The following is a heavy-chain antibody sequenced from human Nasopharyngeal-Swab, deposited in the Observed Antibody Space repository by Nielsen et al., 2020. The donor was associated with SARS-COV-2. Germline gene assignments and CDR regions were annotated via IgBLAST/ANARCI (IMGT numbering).Heavy chain of an antibody. Sequence: WIRQPPGKGLKWVSGISAGGGSSFYADSVKGRFTISRDNSKNTLHLQMSSLRADDTAVYYCAKVERGAYYYTDVWGKGTTVTVSS. CDR3: AKVERGAYYYTDV. V-gene: IGHV3-23*01. J-gene: IGHJ6*03. CDR2: ISAGGGSS. D-gene: IGHD3-3*01.